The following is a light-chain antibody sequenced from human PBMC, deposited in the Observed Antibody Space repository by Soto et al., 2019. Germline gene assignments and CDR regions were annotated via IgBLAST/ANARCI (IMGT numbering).Light chain of an antibody. Sequence: QSALTQPASVSGSPGQSITISCTGTSSEDGGYNYVSWYQQHPGKAPKLTIYEVSNRPSGVSNRFSGSQSGNTASLTISGLQAEDEADYYCSSYTSSSTLVFGGGTKLTVL. V-gene: IGLV2-14*01. CDR1: SSEDGGYNY. CDR2: EVS. J-gene: IGLJ3*02. CDR3: SSYTSSSTLV.